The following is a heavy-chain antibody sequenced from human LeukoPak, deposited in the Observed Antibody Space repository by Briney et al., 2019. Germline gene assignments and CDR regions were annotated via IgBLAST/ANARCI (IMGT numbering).Heavy chain of an antibody. V-gene: IGHV4-34*01. CDR3: ARDGTPKVADGAGYYGIDV. Sequence: RQPPXKXLEWVGEINHSGTTNYNPSLKSGGTISLKTYRKQFALKGSYGTATDTAVYYCARDGTPKVADGAGYYGIDVWGQGXTV. CDR2: INHSGTT. J-gene: IGHJ6*02. D-gene: IGHD6-13*01.